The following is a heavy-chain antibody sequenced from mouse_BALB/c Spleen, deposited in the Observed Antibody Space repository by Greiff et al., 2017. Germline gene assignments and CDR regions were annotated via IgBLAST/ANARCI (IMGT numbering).Heavy chain of an antibody. J-gene: IGHJ1*01. D-gene: IGHD2-2*01. CDR2: ISYSGST. CDR1: GDSITSGY. Sequence: EVKVVESGPSLVKPSQTLSLTCSVTGDSITSGYWNWIRKFPGNKLEYMGYISYSGSTYYNPSLKSRISITRDTSKNQYYLQLNSVTTEDTATYYCARYGYDGDWYFDVWGAGTTVTVSS. CDR3: ARYGYDGDWYFDV. V-gene: IGHV3-8*02.